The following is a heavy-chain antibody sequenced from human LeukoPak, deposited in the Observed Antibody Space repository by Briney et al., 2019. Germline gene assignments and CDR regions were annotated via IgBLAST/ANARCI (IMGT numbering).Heavy chain of an antibody. J-gene: IGHJ4*02. Sequence: SETLSLTCTVSGGSISSSSYYWGWIRQPPGKGLEWIGSIYYSGSTYYNPSLKSRVTISVDTSKNQFSLKLSSVTAADTAVYYCARDSLLSVAGTDYWGQGTLVTVSS. CDR1: GGSISSSSYY. D-gene: IGHD6-19*01. CDR2: IYYSGST. CDR3: ARDSLLSVAGTDY. V-gene: IGHV4-39*07.